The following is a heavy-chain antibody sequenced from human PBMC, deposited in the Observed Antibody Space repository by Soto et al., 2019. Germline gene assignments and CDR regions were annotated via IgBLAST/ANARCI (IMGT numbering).Heavy chain of an antibody. CDR3: ARSVVTDDIWSY. Sequence: EVQLVESGGGLVQPGGSLRLSCAASGFTVSSNYMSWVRQAPGKGLEWVSFIYSGVSTYYADSVKVRFTISRDNSKSTLYLQMNRLRAEDTAVYYCARSVVTDDIWSYWGQGTLVTVSS. V-gene: IGHV3-66*01. J-gene: IGHJ4*02. D-gene: IGHD2-2*02. CDR2: IYSGVST. CDR1: GFTVSSNY.